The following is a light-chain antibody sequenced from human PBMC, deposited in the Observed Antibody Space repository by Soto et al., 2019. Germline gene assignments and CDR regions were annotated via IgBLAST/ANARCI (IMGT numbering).Light chain of an antibody. CDR1: RNINTY. V-gene: IGKV1-39*01. J-gene: IGKJ3*01. Sequence: DIQMAQSPSSLSASVGDTITITCRASRNINTYLNWYQQKPGKAPKLLIFGASSLQSGVPSRFSGSGSRTDFTLTINSLQPEDFATYCCKQTSAAPFTFGPGTKVDIK. CDR2: GAS. CDR3: KQTSAAPFT.